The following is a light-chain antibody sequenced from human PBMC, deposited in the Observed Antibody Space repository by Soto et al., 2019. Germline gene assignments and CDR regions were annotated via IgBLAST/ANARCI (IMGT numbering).Light chain of an antibody. CDR2: GAS. Sequence: IVLTQSPGTLSLSPGERATLSCRASQSVSSNLAWYQQKPGQAPRLLIYGASTRATGIPARFSGSGSGTDFTLTITRLEPEDFAVYYCQQYGGSPRTFGQGTKVDIK. J-gene: IGKJ1*01. CDR3: QQYGGSPRT. V-gene: IGKV3-20*01. CDR1: QSVSSN.